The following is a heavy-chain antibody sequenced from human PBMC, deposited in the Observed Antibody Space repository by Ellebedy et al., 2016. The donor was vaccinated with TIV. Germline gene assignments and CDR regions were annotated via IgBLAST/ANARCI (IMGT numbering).Heavy chain of an antibody. D-gene: IGHD3-22*01. CDR2: INSDGSST. J-gene: IGHJ3*02. V-gene: IGHV3-74*01. Sequence: GESLKISCAASGFTFSSYWMHWVRQAPGKGLVWVSRINSDGSSTSYADSVKGRFTISRDNAKNTLYLQMNSLRAEDTAVYYCARFYDSSDSDAFDIWGQGTMVTVSS. CDR1: GFTFSSYW. CDR3: ARFYDSSDSDAFDI.